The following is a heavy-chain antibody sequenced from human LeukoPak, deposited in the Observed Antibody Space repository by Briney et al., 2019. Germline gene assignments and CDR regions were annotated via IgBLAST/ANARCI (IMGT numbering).Heavy chain of an antibody. CDR2: ISTSGSTK. CDR1: GFTFSDYY. D-gene: IGHD1-26*01. J-gene: IGHJ3*01. V-gene: IGHV3-11*04. Sequence: GGSLSLSCLASGFTFSDYYMSWIRPAPGKGLEWVSYISTSGSTKNYADSVKVRFTISRDNAKNSLYLQMNTVRAEDTAVYYCAVVGNAFDVWGQGTMVTVSS. CDR3: AVVGNAFDV.